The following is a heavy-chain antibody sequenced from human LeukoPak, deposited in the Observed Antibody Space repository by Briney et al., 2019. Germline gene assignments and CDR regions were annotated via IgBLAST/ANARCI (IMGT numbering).Heavy chain of an antibody. CDR1: GFTFTIYW. CDR3: ARDGGRSSSWYADY. V-gene: IGHV3-7*05. J-gene: IGHJ4*02. CDR2: IKQDGSEK. Sequence: GGSLRLSCAASGFTFTIYWMTWVRQAPGKGLEWVANIKQDGSEKYYVDSVKGRFTISRDNAKDSLYLQMNSLRAEDTAVYYSARDGGRSSSWYADYWGQGTLVTVSS. D-gene: IGHD6-13*01.